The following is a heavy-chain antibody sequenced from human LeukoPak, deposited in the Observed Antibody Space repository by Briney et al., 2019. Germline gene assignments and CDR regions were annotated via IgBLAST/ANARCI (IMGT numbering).Heavy chain of an antibody. Sequence: GGSLRLSCAASGFTSSSYAMSWVRQAPGKGLEWVSAISGSGGSTYYADSVKGRFTISRDNSKNTLYLQMNSLRAEDTAVYYCAKSPASIAAAGGVDYWGQGTLVTVSS. V-gene: IGHV3-23*01. D-gene: IGHD6-13*01. CDR2: ISGSGGST. CDR3: AKSPASIAAAGGVDY. CDR1: GFTSSSYA. J-gene: IGHJ4*02.